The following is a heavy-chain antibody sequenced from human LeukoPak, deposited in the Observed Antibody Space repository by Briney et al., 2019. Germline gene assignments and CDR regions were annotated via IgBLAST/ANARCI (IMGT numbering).Heavy chain of an antibody. V-gene: IGHV5-51*01. J-gene: IGHJ4*02. CDR2: FHPGDSES. CDR1: AYSFTSHW. D-gene: IGHD3-22*01. Sequence: GESLKISCKGSAYSFTSHWIGWVRQMPGKGLEWMGIFHPGDSESRYSPSFQGQVTMSADQTITTAYLQWNSLKASDTAMYFCARTIAFYYDSSSYMDFWGQGTLVTVSS. CDR3: ARTIAFYYDSSSYMDF.